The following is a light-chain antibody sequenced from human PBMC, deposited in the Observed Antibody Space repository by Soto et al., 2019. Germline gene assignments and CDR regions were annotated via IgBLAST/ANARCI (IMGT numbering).Light chain of an antibody. J-gene: IGLJ3*02. CDR1: SSDGGGYNY. CDR3: SSYISSSPWV. Sequence: QSALTQPASVSGSPGQSVTISCTGTSSDGGGYNYVSWYQQHPGKAPKLMIYVVSNRPSGVSNRFSGSKSGNAASLAFSVLQAEDEADYYCSSYISSSPWVFGGGTKLTVL. V-gene: IGLV2-14*01. CDR2: VVS.